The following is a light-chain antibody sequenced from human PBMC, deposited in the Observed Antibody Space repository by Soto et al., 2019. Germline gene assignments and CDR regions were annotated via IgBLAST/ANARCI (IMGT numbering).Light chain of an antibody. Sequence: DIQMTQSPSTLSGSVGDRVTITCRASQTISSWLAWYQQKPGKAPKLLIYKASILESGVPSRFSGSGSGTDYTLIISSLQPDDFATYFCQQYNSYSWSFGQGTKVDIK. J-gene: IGKJ1*01. CDR2: KAS. CDR1: QTISSW. CDR3: QQYNSYSWS. V-gene: IGKV1-5*03.